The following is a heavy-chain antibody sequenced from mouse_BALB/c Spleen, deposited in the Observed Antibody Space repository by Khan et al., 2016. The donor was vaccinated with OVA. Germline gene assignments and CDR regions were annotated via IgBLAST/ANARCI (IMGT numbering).Heavy chain of an antibody. J-gene: IGHJ3*01. Sequence: QMQLEESGAELMKPGASVKISCKATGYTFSSYWIEWVKQRPGHGLEWIGEILPGSGRNNYNEKFKGKATFTADTSSNTAYMQLSNLTSDDSAVYYCARGNYYVSSSWFGYWGQGTLVTVSA. CDR2: ILPGSGRN. V-gene: IGHV1-9*01. D-gene: IGHD1-1*01. CDR1: GYTFSSYW. CDR3: ARGNYYVSSSWFGY.